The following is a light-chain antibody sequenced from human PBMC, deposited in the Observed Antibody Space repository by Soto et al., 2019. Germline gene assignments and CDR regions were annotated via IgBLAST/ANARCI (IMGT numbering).Light chain of an antibody. V-gene: IGKV1-9*01. CDR2: EES. Sequence: DIHLTQSPSFLSASVGDRVTITCRPSQAVPNNMAWYQQIPGKPPKLLIYEESTLHSGVPSRFSGRKSGTQFTLTIDSLQPEDFATYYCQQVKTYPRTFGGGTKVEIK. CDR3: QQVKTYPRT. CDR1: QAVPNN. J-gene: IGKJ4*01.